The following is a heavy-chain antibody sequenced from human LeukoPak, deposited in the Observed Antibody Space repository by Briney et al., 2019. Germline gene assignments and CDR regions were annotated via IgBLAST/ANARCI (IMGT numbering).Heavy chain of an antibody. D-gene: IGHD1-26*01. V-gene: IGHV3-23*01. Sequence: PGGSLRLSCAASGSTFNSYAMNWVRQAPGKGLEWVSAVRGSDAGTSYADSVKGRFTISRDNSKNTLYLQMNSLRAEDTAVYYCAKNRGGSYYSGSDYWGQGTLVTVSS. J-gene: IGHJ4*02. CDR3: AKNRGGSYYSGSDY. CDR2: VRGSDAGT. CDR1: GSTFNSYA.